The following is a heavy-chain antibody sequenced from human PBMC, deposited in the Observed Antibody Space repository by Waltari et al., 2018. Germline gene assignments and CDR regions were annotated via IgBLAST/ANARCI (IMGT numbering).Heavy chain of an antibody. CDR1: GLPFTKYG. V-gene: IGHV3-30*18. CDR2: VSFDGNSQ. D-gene: IGHD1-7*01. J-gene: IGHJ4*02. Sequence: QVMLVESGGGVVLRGQSLTVSCLVSGLPFTKYGFHWVRRVPGKGLDWVAVVSFDGNSQYYGNSVKGRFTISRDDSNSTVYLRLSSLRPEDSGVYFCAKGRKNELYGLSYFDAWGQGSVVTV. CDR3: AKGRKNELYGLSYFDA.